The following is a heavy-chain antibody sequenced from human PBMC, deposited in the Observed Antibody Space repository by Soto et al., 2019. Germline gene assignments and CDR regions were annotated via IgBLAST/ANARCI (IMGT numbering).Heavy chain of an antibody. D-gene: IGHD3-3*01. CDR2: ISYDGSNK. CDR1: GFTFSSYA. Sequence: PVGSLRLSCAASGFTFSSYAMHWVRQAPGKGLEWVAVISYDGSNKYYADSVKGRFTISRDNSKNTLYLQMNSLRAEDTAVYYCARDRERITIFGVVPYYYYGMDVWGQGTTVTVSS. V-gene: IGHV3-30-3*01. J-gene: IGHJ6*02. CDR3: ARDRERITIFGVVPYYYYGMDV.